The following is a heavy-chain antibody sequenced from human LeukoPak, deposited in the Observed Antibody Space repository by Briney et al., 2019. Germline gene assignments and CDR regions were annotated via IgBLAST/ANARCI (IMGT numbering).Heavy chain of an antibody. Sequence: GGSLRLSCAAYGFTFNNYGMHWVRQAPGKGLEWVAFIRYHGSDPYYADSVKGRFTISRDNSRNTLFLRMTSLRVEDTAIYFCAKHRTIFGVVQKPYFDYWGQGALVTVSS. V-gene: IGHV3-30*02. CDR2: IRYHGSDP. CDR1: GFTFNNYG. CDR3: AKHRTIFGVVQKPYFDY. J-gene: IGHJ4*02. D-gene: IGHD3-3*01.